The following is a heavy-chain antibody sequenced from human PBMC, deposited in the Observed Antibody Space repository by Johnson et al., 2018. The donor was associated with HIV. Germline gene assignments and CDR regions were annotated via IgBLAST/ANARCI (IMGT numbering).Heavy chain of an antibody. CDR1: GFTFHSYA. CDR2: ISYDGSNK. V-gene: IGHV3-30*04. Sequence: QVQLVESGGGVVQPGRSLRLSCVASGFTFHSYAMHWVRQAPGKGLEWVAVISYDGSNKYFADSVKGRFIISRDNAKNSLYLQINSLKSEDTAVYYCATEPNAFDIGGQGTLVTVSS. J-gene: IGHJ3*02. CDR3: ATEPNAFDI.